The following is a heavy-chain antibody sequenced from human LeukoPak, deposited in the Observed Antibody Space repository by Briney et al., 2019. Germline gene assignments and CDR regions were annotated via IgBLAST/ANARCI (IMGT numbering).Heavy chain of an antibody. Sequence: ASVKVSCKASGYTFTGYYLHWVRQAPGQGLEWMGWINSNSGDTNYAQKFQVRVTMTRDTSISTAYLELSRLKSDDTAVYYCTREDYWGQGTLVTVSS. V-gene: IGHV1-2*02. CDR3: TREDY. CDR1: GYTFTGYY. J-gene: IGHJ4*02. CDR2: INSNSGDT.